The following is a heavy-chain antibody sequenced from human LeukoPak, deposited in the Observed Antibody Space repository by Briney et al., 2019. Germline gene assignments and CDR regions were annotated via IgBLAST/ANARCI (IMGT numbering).Heavy chain of an antibody. J-gene: IGHJ3*02. CDR2: ISRDGRST. V-gene: IGHV3-74*01. CDR1: GFTFSSYW. CDR3: ARAGLGACDI. D-gene: IGHD3-16*01. Sequence: GGPLRLSCAASGFTFSSYWMHWVRQGPGKGLVWVSRISRDGRSTTYADSVKGRFTISRDNAKNTLYLQMNSLRAEDTALYYCARAGLGACDIWGQGTMVTVSS.